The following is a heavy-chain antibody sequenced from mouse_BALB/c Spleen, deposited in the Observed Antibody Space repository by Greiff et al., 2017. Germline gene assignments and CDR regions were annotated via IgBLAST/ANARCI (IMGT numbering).Heavy chain of an antibody. Sequence: VHVKQTGPELVKPGASVKISCKASGYSFTDYIMLWVKQSHGKSLEWIGNINPYYGSTSYNLKFKGKATLTVDKSSSTAYMQLNSLTSEDSAVYYCARGGSSYEPYAMDYWGQGTSVTVSS. J-gene: IGHJ4*01. CDR1: GYSFTDYI. CDR3: ARGGSSYEPYAMDY. D-gene: IGHD1-1*01. V-gene: IGHV1-39*01. CDR2: INPYYGST.